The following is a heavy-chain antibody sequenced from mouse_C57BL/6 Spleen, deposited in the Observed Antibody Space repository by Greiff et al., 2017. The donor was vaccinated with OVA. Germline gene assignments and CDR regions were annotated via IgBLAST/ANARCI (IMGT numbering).Heavy chain of an antibody. CDR2: INYDGSST. CDR1: GFTFSDYY. V-gene: IGHV5-16*01. Sequence: EVHLVESEGGLVQPGSSMKLSCTASGFTFSDYYMAWVRQVPEKGLEWVANINYDGSSTYYLDSLKSRFIISRDNAKNILYLQMSSLKSEDTATYYCARVDDYDGGFAYWGQGTLVTVSA. D-gene: IGHD2-4*01. J-gene: IGHJ3*01. CDR3: ARVDDYDGGFAY.